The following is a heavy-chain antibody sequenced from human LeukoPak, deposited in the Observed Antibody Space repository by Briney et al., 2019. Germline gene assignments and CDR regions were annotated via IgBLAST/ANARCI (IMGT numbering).Heavy chain of an antibody. V-gene: IGHV4-59*01. D-gene: IGHD6-13*01. CDR2: IYYSGST. CDR1: GGSISSYY. J-gene: IGHJ5*02. Sequence: SSETLSLTCTVSGGSISSYYWSWIRQPPGKGLEWIGYIYYSGSTNYNPSLKSRVTISADTSKNQFSLELRSVTAADTAVYYCARGGYSSSWPWGQGTLVTVSS. CDR3: ARGGYSSSWP.